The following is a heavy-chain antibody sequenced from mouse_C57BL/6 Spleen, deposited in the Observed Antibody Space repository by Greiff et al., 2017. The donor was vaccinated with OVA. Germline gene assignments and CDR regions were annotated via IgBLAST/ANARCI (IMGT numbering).Heavy chain of an antibody. V-gene: IGHV14-2*01. D-gene: IGHD2-2*01. Sequence: EVQLQESGAELVKPGASVKLSCTASGFNIKDYYMHWVKQRTEQGLEWIGRIDPEDGETKYAPKFPGKATITADTSSNTAYLQLSSLTSEDTAVYYCARSTMVTTGYFDVWGTGTTVTVSS. CDR1: GFNIKDYY. J-gene: IGHJ1*03. CDR3: ARSTMVTTGYFDV. CDR2: IDPEDGET.